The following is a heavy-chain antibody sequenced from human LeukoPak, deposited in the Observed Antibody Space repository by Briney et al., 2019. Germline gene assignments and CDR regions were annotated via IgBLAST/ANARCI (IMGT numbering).Heavy chain of an antibody. CDR1: GFSFSKYG. J-gene: IGHJ4*02. D-gene: IGHD2-21*01. CDR3: AREWGLIAVAGGPGY. Sequence: GGSLRLSCVASGFSFSKYGMHWVRQAPGKGLQWLAIIWYDGHNKYYADSVKGRFTISRDNSKNTLFLKMNDLKAEDTAVYYCAREWGLIAVAGGPGYWGQGTLVTVSS. CDR2: IWYDGHNK. V-gene: IGHV3-33*01.